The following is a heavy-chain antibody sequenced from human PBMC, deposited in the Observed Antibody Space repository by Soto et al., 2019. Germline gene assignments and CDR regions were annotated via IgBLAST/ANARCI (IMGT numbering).Heavy chain of an antibody. D-gene: IGHD1-26*01. CDR2: IIPIFGTA. V-gene: IGHV1-69*13. Sequence: SVKVSCKASGVTFSSYAITWVRQAPGQGLEWMGGIIPIFGTANYAQKFQGRVTITADESTSTAYMELSSLRSEDTAVYYCARGLYSGSYSVYYYYGLDGWGQGTSVTVSS. CDR1: GVTFSSYA. J-gene: IGHJ6*02. CDR3: ARGLYSGSYSVYYYYGLDG.